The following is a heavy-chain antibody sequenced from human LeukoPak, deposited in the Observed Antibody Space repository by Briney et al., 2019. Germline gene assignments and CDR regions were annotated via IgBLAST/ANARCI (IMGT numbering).Heavy chain of an antibody. J-gene: IGHJ4*02. Sequence: PGGSLRLSCEASGFTFSTYFISWIRQAPGKGLQWVGYITNSGRSTNYADAVKGRFTISRDNAKKSVYLEMTDLRAEDTAVYYCARGGHFDYWGQGTLVTVSS. CDR2: ITNSGRST. V-gene: IGHV3-11*04. D-gene: IGHD3-16*01. CDR3: ARGGHFDY. CDR1: GFTFSTYF.